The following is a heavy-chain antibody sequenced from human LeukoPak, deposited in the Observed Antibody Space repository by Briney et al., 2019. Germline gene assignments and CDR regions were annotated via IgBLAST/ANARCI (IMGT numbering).Heavy chain of an antibody. J-gene: IGHJ4*02. CDR3: AKDDVAIVVVPAAAFDY. Sequence: GGSLRLSCAPSGFTFSSYGMQCVRQAPGRGVECVAVISYDGSNKYYADSVKGRFTISRDNSKNTLYLQMNSLRAEDKAVYYGAKDDVAIVVVPAAAFDYGGQGTRVSVSS. CDR2: ISYDGSNK. V-gene: IGHV3-30*18. D-gene: IGHD2-2*01. CDR1: GFTFSSYG.